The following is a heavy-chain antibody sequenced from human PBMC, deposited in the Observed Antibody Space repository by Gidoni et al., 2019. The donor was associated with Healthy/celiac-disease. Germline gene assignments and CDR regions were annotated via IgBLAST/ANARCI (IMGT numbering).Heavy chain of an antibody. D-gene: IGHD3-22*01. CDR3: AREITMIRGIWNNWFDP. CDR1: GGSISSGGYY. V-gene: IGHV4-31*03. J-gene: IGHJ5*02. Sequence: QVQLQESGPGLVKPSQTLSLTCTVSGGSISSGGYYWSWLRQHPGTGLEWIGYIYYRGSTYYNPSLKSRVTISVDTSKNQFSLKLSSVTAADTAVYYCAREITMIRGIWNNWFDPWGQGTLVTVSS. CDR2: IYYRGST.